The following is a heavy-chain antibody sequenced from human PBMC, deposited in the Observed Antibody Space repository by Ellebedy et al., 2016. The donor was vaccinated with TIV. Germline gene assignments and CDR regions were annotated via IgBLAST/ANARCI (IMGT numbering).Heavy chain of an antibody. V-gene: IGHV1-2*02. D-gene: IGHD2-21*02. J-gene: IGHJ6*02. CDR2: INPNSGGT. CDR3: ARGVWRGLNYYYGMDV. CDR1: GYTFTGYY. Sequence: ASVKVSCKASGYTFTGYYMHWVRQAPGQGLEWMGWINPNSGGTNYAQKFQGRVTMTRDTSISTAYMELSRLRSDDTAVYYCARGVWRGLNYYYGMDVWGQGTTVTVSS.